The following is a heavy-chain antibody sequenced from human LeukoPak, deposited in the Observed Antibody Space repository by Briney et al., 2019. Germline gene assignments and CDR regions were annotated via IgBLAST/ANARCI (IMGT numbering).Heavy chain of an antibody. CDR3: AREPGSSAKAFDI. D-gene: IGHD6-19*01. Sequence: PGGSLRLSCAASGFTFSGYGMHWVRQAPGKGLEWVAVIWYDGSNKYYADSVKGRFTISRDNSKNTLYLQMNSLRAEDTAVYCCAREPGSSAKAFDIWGQGTMVTVSS. CDR1: GFTFSGYG. V-gene: IGHV3-33*01. CDR2: IWYDGSNK. J-gene: IGHJ3*02.